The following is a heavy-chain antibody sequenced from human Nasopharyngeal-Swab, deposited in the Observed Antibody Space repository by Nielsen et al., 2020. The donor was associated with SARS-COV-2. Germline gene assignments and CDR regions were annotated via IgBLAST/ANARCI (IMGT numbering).Heavy chain of an antibody. J-gene: IGHJ4*02. CDR2: IHYSGSV. CDR3: ARVLHDYYDSSGRYYFDY. CDR1: GGSISSHY. D-gene: IGHD3-22*01. V-gene: IGHV4-59*11. Sequence: SETLSLTCTVSGGSISSHYWSWIRQPPGKGLEWIGYIHYSGSVNYKPSLKSRVTISVDTSKNQVSLRLSSVTAADTAVYYCARVLHDYYDSSGRYYFDYWGQGTLVTVSA.